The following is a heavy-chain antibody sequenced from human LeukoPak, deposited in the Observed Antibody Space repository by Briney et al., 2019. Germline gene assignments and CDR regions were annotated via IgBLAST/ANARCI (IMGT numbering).Heavy chain of an antibody. D-gene: IGHD3-22*01. CDR2: IYTSGST. CDR3: AITAAYYYDSSDYGYPDY. Sequence: SETLSLTYTVSGGSISSGSYYWSWIRQPAGKGLEWIGRIYTSGSTNYNPSLKSRVTISVDTSKNQFSLKLSSVTAADTAVYYCAITAAYYYDSSDYGYPDYWGQGTLVTVSS. J-gene: IGHJ4*02. CDR1: GGSISSGSYY. V-gene: IGHV4-61*02.